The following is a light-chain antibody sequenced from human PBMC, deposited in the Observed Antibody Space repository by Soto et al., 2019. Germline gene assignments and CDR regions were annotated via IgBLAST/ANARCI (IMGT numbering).Light chain of an antibody. CDR1: SRDVGAYSS. CDR3: SAHAGSNNYV. CDR2: EVA. Sequence: QSALTQPPSASGSPGQSVTVSCTGTSRDVGAYSSVAWYQQHPGKAPKLIIYEVAKRPSGVPDRFSGARTGNTAFLTVSGLQPEDEAVYYCSAHAGSNNYVFGTGTKLTVL. V-gene: IGLV2-8*01. J-gene: IGLJ1*01.